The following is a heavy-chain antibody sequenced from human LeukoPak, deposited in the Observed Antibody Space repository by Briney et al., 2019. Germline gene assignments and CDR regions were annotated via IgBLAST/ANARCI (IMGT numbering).Heavy chain of an antibody. Sequence: GGSLRLSCAASGFTFSNAWMSWVRQAPGKGLEWVGRIKSKTDGGTTDYAARVKGRFTISRDDSKNTLYLQMNSLKTEDTAVYYCTAPYYDILTGYYASDAFDIWGQGTMVTVSS. CDR1: GFTFSNAW. CDR2: IKSKTDGGTT. D-gene: IGHD3-9*01. CDR3: TAPYYDILTGYYASDAFDI. V-gene: IGHV3-15*01. J-gene: IGHJ3*02.